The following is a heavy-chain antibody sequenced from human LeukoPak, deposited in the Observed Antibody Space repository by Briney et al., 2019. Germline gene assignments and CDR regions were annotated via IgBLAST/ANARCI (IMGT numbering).Heavy chain of an antibody. CDR3: AGCSGGSCYDWFDP. CDR2: IYYSGST. D-gene: IGHD2-15*01. CDR1: GGSISSYY. V-gene: IGHV4-59*01. J-gene: IGHJ5*02. Sequence: PSETLSLTCTVSGGSISSYYWSWIRQPPGKGLEWIGYIYYSGSTNYNPSLKSRVTISVDTSKNQFSLKLSSVTVADTAVYYCAGCSGGSCYDWFDPWGQGTLVTVSS.